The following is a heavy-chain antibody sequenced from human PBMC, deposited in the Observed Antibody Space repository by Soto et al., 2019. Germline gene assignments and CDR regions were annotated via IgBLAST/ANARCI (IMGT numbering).Heavy chain of an antibody. Sequence: SETLSLTCTVSGGSISSGGYYWSWIRQHPGKGLEWIGYIYYSGSTYYNPSLKSRVTISVDTSKNQFSLKLSSVTAADTAVYYCARILVVVVPAAMPRPDAFDIWGQGTMVTVSS. CDR1: GGSISSGGYY. V-gene: IGHV4-31*03. CDR3: ARILVVVVPAAMPRPDAFDI. D-gene: IGHD2-2*01. J-gene: IGHJ3*02. CDR2: IYYSGST.